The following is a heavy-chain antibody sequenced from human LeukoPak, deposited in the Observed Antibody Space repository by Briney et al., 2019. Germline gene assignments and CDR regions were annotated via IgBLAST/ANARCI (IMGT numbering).Heavy chain of an antibody. Sequence: GASVKVSCTASGYTFTDRYLHWVRQAPGQGLEWMGWMKPNTGGTKYAEKFQGRVTMTRDTSISTAYMELNGLRSDDTAVYYCARGPGTRIVVSNEYFHHWGQGTLVTVSS. J-gene: IGHJ1*01. CDR1: GYTFTDRY. CDR2: MKPNTGGT. CDR3: ARGPGTRIVVSNEYFHH. D-gene: IGHD3-22*01. V-gene: IGHV1-2*02.